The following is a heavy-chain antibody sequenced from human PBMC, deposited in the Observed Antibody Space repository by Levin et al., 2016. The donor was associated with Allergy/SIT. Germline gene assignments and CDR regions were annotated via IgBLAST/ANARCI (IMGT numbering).Heavy chain of an antibody. D-gene: IGHD1-26*01. CDR2: IRSKANSYAT. J-gene: IGHJ6*02. CDR3: TRRSGPTYYYYGMDV. V-gene: IGHV3-73*01. Sequence: VRQMPGKGLEWVGRIRSKANSYATAYAASVKGRFTISRDDSKNTAYLQMNSLKTEDTAVYYCTRRSGPTYYYYGMDVWGQGTTVTVSS.